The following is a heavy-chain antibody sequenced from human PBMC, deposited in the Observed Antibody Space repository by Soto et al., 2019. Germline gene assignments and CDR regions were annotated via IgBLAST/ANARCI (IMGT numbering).Heavy chain of an antibody. CDR3: ARGLILWFGELSRRGGYYYYMDV. J-gene: IGHJ6*03. V-gene: IGHV4-34*01. Sequence: VQLLESGGGLVQPGGSLRLSCAASGFIFNNYAMTWVRQTPGKGLEWIGEINDSGNINYNPSLKSRVTILLDTPKKQISLKLSSVTAADSAVYYCARGLILWFGELSRRGGYYYYMDVWGKGTTVTVSS. CDR1: GFIFNNYA. D-gene: IGHD3-10*01. CDR2: INDSGNI.